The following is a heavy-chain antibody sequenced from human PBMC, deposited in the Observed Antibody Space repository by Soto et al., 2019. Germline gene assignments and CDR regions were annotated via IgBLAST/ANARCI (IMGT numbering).Heavy chain of an antibody. CDR1: GGSISSSKW. CDR3: ARGGVYSSAWSGPYY. V-gene: IGHV4-4*02. D-gene: IGHD6-19*01. CDR2: IYDSGSI. J-gene: IGHJ4*02. Sequence: QVQLQESGPGLVKPSGTLSLTCAVSGGSISSSKWWSWVRQPPGKGLEWIGEIYDSGSINYNPSLRDRVTISVDKSKHQFSLKLTSVTAADTAVYYCARGGVYSSAWSGPYYWGQGTLVTVSS.